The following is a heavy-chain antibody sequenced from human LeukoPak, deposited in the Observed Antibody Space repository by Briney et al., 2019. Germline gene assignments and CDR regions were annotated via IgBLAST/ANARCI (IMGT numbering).Heavy chain of an antibody. V-gene: IGHV3-15*01. CDR2: IKSKSDGGTA. CDR1: GFTFSNAW. CDR3: TTYSGSAGAGLHFDY. J-gene: IGHJ4*02. Sequence: GGSLRLSCAASGFTFSNAWMSWVRQAPGKGLEWVGHIKSKSDGGTADYAAPVKGRFTISRDDSKNTLYLRMNSLKTEDTAVYYCTTYSGSAGAGLHFDYWGQGTLLTVSS. D-gene: IGHD2-15*01.